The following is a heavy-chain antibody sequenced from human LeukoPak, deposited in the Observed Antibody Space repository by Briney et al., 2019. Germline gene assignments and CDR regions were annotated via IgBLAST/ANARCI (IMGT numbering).Heavy chain of an antibody. D-gene: IGHD2-2*02. CDR3: ATGRNGVVPAPILGVGPWYNYHYMDV. V-gene: IGHV4-34*01. Sequence: SETLSLTCVVYGGSFSGYYWTWIRQPPGKGLEWIGEIDHSGTTNYNPSLKSRVTMSVDTSKDQFSLMVSSVTAADTAVYYCATGRNGVVPAPILGVGPWYNYHYMDVWGKGTTVTVSS. J-gene: IGHJ6*03. CDR1: GGSFSGYY. CDR2: IDHSGTT.